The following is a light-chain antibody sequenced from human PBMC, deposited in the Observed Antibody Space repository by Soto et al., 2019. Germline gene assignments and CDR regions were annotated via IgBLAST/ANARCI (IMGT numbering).Light chain of an antibody. CDR1: SSHIGGYDY. CDR3: TSYASGSSHVV. Sequence: QSVLTQPASVTGSPGQSITLSCTGTSSHIGGYDYVSWYQRHPGKAPKLIIYDVKNRPSGVSNRFSGSKSGNTASLTISGLQAEDAADYYCTSYASGSSHVVFGGGTKLTVL. V-gene: IGLV2-14*01. CDR2: DVK. J-gene: IGLJ2*01.